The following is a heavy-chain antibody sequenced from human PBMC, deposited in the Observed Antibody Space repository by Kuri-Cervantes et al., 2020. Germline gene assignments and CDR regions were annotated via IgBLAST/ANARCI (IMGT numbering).Heavy chain of an antibody. D-gene: IGHD3-10*01. CDR2: ISPKSGGT. V-gene: IGHV1-2*02. CDR3: ARGGYGSGSYYYYGMDV. J-gene: IGHJ6*02. CDR1: GYSFSAYY. Sequence: ASVKVSCKASGYSFSAYYLHWVRQAPGQGLDWMGWISPKSGGTKYAQKFQGRVTMTRDTSTSTAYMELSRLRSDDTAVYYCARGGYGSGSYYYYGMDVWGQGTTVTVSS.